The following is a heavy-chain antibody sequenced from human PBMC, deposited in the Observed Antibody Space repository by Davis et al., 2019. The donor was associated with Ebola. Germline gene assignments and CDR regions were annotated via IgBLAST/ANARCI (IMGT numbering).Heavy chain of an antibody. CDR2: INPHNGNT. V-gene: IGHV1-18*04. CDR3: ARAQFPTTSDH. CDR1: GYTFTNYG. D-gene: IGHD1-1*01. Sequence: ASVKVPCKASGYTFTNYGITWVRQAPGQGLEWMGWINPHNGNTNYAQNVQGRVTMTTDTSTTTAYMEVGSLRSDDTAVYYCARAQFPTTSDHWGQGTLVTVSS. J-gene: IGHJ4*02.